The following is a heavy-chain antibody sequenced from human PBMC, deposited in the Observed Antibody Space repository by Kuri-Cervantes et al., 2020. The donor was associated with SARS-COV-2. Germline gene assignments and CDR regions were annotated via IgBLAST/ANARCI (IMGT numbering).Heavy chain of an antibody. CDR2: IHPSGST. V-gene: IGHV4-4*07. J-gene: IGHJ5*02. CDR3: ARQMMSSVTIFGVVITRNWFDP. Sequence: SQTLSLTCVVSGDSFSDSYWSWIRQPAGKGLEWIGRIHPSGSTNYNSSLESRVTMSIDTSKKQFSLNLSAVTAADTAVYYCARQMMSSVTIFGVVITRNWFDPWGQGTLVTVSS. CDR1: GDSFSDSY. D-gene: IGHD3-3*01.